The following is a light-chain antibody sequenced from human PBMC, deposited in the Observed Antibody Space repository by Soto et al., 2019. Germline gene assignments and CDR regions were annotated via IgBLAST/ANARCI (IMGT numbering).Light chain of an antibody. CDR2: DAS. CDR1: QSVSSSY. J-gene: IGKJ5*01. V-gene: IGKV3D-20*02. CDR3: HQRNQ. Sequence: EIVLTQSPGTLSLSPGEIATLSCRASQSVSSSYLAWYQQKPGQAPRLLIYDASSRATGIPDRFSGSGSGTDFTLTISSVEPEDFAMYYCHQRNQFGQGTRLEIK.